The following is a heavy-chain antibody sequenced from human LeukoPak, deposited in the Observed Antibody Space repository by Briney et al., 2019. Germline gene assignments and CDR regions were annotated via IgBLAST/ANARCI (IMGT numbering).Heavy chain of an antibody. V-gene: IGHV4-34*01. D-gene: IGHD3-9*01. CDR2: INHSGST. J-gene: IGHJ4*02. CDR1: GGSFSGYY. Sequence: PSETLSLTCAVYGGSFSGYYWSWIRQPPGKGLEWIGEINHSGSTNYNPSLKSRVTISVDTSKNQFSLKLSSVTAADTAVYYCARGSVLRYVAKVLSLPNFDYWGQGTLVTVSS. CDR3: ARGSVLRYVAKVLSLPNFDY.